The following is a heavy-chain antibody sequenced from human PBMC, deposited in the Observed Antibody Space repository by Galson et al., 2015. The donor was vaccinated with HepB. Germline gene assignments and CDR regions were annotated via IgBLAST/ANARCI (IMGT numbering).Heavy chain of an antibody. Sequence: QSGAEVKKPGESLKISCKGSGYSFTSYWIGWVRQMPGKGLEWMGIIYPGDSDTRYSPSFQGQVTISADKSISTAYLQWSSLKASDTAMYYCARSYYDYVWGSYRAIAFDYWGQGTLVTVSS. CDR3: ARSYYDYVWGSYRAIAFDY. CDR2: IYPGDSDT. V-gene: IGHV5-51*01. D-gene: IGHD3-16*02. J-gene: IGHJ4*02. CDR1: GYSFTSYW.